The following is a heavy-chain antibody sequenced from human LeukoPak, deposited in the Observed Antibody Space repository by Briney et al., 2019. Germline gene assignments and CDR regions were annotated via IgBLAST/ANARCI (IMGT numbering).Heavy chain of an antibody. V-gene: IGHV3-7*05. CDR1: GLTLSSFW. CDR3: ATIKVRANNYDTDGFEY. Sequence: PGGSLRLSCAASGLTLSSFWMSWVRQAPGKGLEWVANIKQDGNEKYYADSVKGRFTISRDNAKNSLYLQMNSLRAEDTAVYYCATIKVRANNYDTDGFEYWGQGTLVTVSS. D-gene: IGHD3-10*01. J-gene: IGHJ4*02. CDR2: IKQDGNEK.